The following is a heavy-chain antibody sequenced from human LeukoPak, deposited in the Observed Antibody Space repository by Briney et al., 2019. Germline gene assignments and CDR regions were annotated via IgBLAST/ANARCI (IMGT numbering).Heavy chain of an antibody. D-gene: IGHD4-23*01. V-gene: IGHV1-18*01. CDR3: ARSREVTVSGPQFDY. CDR2: ISVNSGYT. Sequence: GASVKVSCKASGYRFTSDGIAWVRQAPGQGLEWMGWISVNSGYTNYAQKVQGRVTMTADTSTSTVYMELRSLRSDDTAIYYCARSREVTVSGPQFDYWGQGTLVTASS. CDR1: GYRFTSDG. J-gene: IGHJ4*02.